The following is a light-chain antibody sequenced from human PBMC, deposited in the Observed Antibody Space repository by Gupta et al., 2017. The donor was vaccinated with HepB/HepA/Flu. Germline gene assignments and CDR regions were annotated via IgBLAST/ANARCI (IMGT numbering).Light chain of an antibody. CDR3: QKYYSAPRT. J-gene: IGKJ1*01. CDR1: QGISNY. V-gene: IGKV1-27*01. CDR2: AAS. Sequence: DIQMTQSPSTLSASVGDRVTITFRESQGISNYLAWYQQKPGKVPKLLIYAASTLQSGVPSRFSGSGSGTDFTLTISSLQPEDVATYYCQKYYSAPRTFGQGTKLEIK.